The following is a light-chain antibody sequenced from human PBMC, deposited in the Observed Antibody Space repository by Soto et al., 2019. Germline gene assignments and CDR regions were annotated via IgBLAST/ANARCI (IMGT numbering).Light chain of an antibody. V-gene: IGKV3-20*01. CDR3: QQYDSSPRT. CDR2: GTS. Sequence: ENVLTQSPGTLSLSPGERATVSCRASQSISSSSLAWYQQKFGQAPRLLMYGTSSRATGIPDRFSGSGSGTDFTLTISRLEPEDFAVYYCQQYDSSPRTFGQGTKVEIK. CDR1: QSISSSS. J-gene: IGKJ1*01.